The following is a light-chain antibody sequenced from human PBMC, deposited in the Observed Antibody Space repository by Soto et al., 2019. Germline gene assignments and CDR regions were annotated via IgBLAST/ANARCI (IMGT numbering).Light chain of an antibody. CDR1: QSVSDN. CDR2: GAS. CDR3: QQYNNWPLT. J-gene: IGKJ3*01. V-gene: IGKV3-15*01. Sequence: EIVMTQSPATLSVSPGERVTLSCRASQSVSDNLVWYQQKPGQAPRLLIYGASTRVTGIPARFSGSGSGTEFTLTISSLQSEDFAVYYCQQYNNWPLTFGPGTNVDIK.